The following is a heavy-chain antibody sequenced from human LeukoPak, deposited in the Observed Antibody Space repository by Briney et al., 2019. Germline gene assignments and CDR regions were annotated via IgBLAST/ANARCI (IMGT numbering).Heavy chain of an antibody. Sequence: GGSLRLSCAASGFSFSTYWMSWVRQAPGKGLEWVANIRQGGSEKHYVDSVKGRFTISRDDAKNSLYLQMTSLRAEDTAVYYCARDRGWIAAARQTYYFDGWGQGTLVTVSS. D-gene: IGHD6-13*01. V-gene: IGHV3-7*03. CDR1: GFSFSTYW. J-gene: IGHJ4*02. CDR2: IRQGGSEK. CDR3: ARDRGWIAAARQTYYFDG.